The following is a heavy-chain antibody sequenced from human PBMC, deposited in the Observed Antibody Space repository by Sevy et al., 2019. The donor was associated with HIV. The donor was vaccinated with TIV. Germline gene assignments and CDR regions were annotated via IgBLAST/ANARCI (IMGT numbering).Heavy chain of an antibody. Sequence: GGSLRLSCAASGFTFSNYAMSWVRQAPGKGLEWVSAISGSGGNTYYADSVKGRFTISRDNSNNTLSLQMNSLKAEDTAVYYCAKDGRYCSGGSCYSFFDFWGQGTLVTVSS. D-gene: IGHD2-15*01. CDR1: GFTFSNYA. V-gene: IGHV3-23*01. J-gene: IGHJ4*02. CDR3: AKDGRYCSGGSCYSFFDF. CDR2: ISGSGGNT.